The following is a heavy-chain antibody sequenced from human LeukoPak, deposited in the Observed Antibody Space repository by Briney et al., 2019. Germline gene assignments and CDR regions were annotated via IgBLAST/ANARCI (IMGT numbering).Heavy chain of an antibody. Sequence: GGSLRLSCAASGFTFSSYWMHWVRQAPGKGLVWVSRVNTDGRTTNYTDSVRGRFTISRDNAENTLYLQMNSLRVEDTAVYYCSMDLSGAHDYWGQGSVVTVSS. V-gene: IGHV3-74*01. J-gene: IGHJ4*02. CDR2: VNTDGRTT. CDR3: SMDLSGAHDY. CDR1: GFTFSSYW. D-gene: IGHD2-2*03.